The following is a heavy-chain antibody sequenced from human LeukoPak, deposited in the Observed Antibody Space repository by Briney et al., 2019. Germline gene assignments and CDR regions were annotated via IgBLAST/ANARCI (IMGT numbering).Heavy chain of an antibody. CDR1: GFTFSSYA. J-gene: IGHJ4*02. CDR3: ASLRFLEWLDY. V-gene: IGHV3-74*01. D-gene: IGHD3-3*01. Sequence: GGSLRLSCAASGFTFSSYAMSWVRQAPGKGLEWVSRINSDGSSTSYADSVKGRFTISRDNAKNTLYLQMNSLRAEDTAVYYCASLRFLEWLDYWGQGTLVTVSS. CDR2: INSDGSST.